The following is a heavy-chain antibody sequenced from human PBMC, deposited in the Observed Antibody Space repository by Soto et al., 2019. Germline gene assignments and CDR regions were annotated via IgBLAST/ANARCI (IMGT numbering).Heavy chain of an antibody. V-gene: IGHV4-39*01. CDR2: LYSSANT. D-gene: IGHD5-12*01. Sequence: SXTXSLSFAVSDGSXNTTYCAWAWIRQPPGKVLEWIGTLYSSANTEYSPSLRSRVTISIDTSNKHFSLKLSSVTAADTADFYFARRDGYSYGGKVDYWGQAILATVS. CDR3: ARRDGYSYGGKVDY. CDR1: DGSXNTTYCA. J-gene: IGHJ4*02.